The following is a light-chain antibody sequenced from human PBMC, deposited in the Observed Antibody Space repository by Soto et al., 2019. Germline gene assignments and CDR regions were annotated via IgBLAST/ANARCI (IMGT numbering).Light chain of an antibody. V-gene: IGKV3-15*01. CDR2: GAS. CDR1: QSVSRN. J-gene: IGKJ5*01. Sequence: EIVMTQSPATLSVSPGEIATLSFSASQSVSRNLAWFQHKPGQAPRLLIYGASTRATGVAARFSGSGSGTEFTLTISSLQSEDFAVYFCQQYNTWPPITFGQGTRLEIK. CDR3: QQYNTWPPIT.